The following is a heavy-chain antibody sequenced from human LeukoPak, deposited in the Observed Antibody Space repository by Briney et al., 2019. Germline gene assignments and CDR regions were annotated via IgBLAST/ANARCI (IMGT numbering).Heavy chain of an antibody. CDR1: GFTFSSFA. CDR3: AKNRGHCVDGVCHNYYYMDV. D-gene: IGHD2-8*02. Sequence: GGSLRLSCAASGFTFSSFAMTWVQAPGKGLEWVSTVSGSAGRTDYADSVKGRFTISRDNLKNTLYLQMNGLRAEDTAVYYCAKNRGHCVDGVCHNYYYMDVWGRGTTVTVSS. CDR2: VSGSAGRT. V-gene: IGHV3-23*01. J-gene: IGHJ6*03.